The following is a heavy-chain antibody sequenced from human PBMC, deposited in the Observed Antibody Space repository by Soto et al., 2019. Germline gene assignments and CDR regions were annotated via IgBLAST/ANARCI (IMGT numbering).Heavy chain of an antibody. Sequence: GESLKISCKGSGYSFTSYWIGWVRQMPGKGLEWMGIIYPGDSDTRYSPSFQGQVTISADKSISTAYLQWSSLKASDTAMYYCAREKPGNYDILTGNYYYYGMDVWGQGTTVTVSS. CDR1: GYSFTSYW. CDR3: AREKPGNYDILTGNYYYYGMDV. J-gene: IGHJ6*02. V-gene: IGHV5-51*01. CDR2: IYPGDSDT. D-gene: IGHD3-9*01.